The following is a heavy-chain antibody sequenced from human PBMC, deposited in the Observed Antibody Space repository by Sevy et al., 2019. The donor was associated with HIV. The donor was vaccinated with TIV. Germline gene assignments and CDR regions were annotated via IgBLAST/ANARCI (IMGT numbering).Heavy chain of an antibody. V-gene: IGHV3-11*01. Sequence: GGSLRIACAASGFTFSNYYMNWIRQAPGKGLEWVSSISISGRMISYADSVKGRFTISRDNTKNSLYLQMSSLRADDTAVYYCAREVDGVRGVYDYWGQGTLVTVSS. J-gene: IGHJ4*02. CDR2: ISISGRMI. D-gene: IGHD3-10*01. CDR1: GFTFSNYY. CDR3: AREVDGVRGVYDY.